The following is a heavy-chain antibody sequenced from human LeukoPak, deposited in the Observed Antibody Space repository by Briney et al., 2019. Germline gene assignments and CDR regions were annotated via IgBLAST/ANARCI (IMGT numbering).Heavy chain of an antibody. CDR2: INHSGST. CDR3: ARTDSGSWSFDY. Sequence: SETLALTCAVYGGSFSGYYWSWIRQPPGKGLEWIGEINHSGSTNYNPSLKSRVTISVDTSKNQFSLNLRSVTAADAAVYYCARTDSGSWSFDYWGQGTLVTVSS. V-gene: IGHV4-34*01. CDR1: GGSFSGYY. D-gene: IGHD6-13*01. J-gene: IGHJ4*02.